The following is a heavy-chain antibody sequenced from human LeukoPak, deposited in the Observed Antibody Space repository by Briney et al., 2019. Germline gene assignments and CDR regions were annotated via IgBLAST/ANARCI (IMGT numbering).Heavy chain of an antibody. CDR1: GGSISSYY. D-gene: IGHD1-26*01. CDR3: ARGYRYSGSYYGAFDI. J-gene: IGHJ3*02. CDR2: IYYSGST. V-gene: IGHV4-59*01. Sequence: SETLSLTCTVSGGSISSYYWSWIRQPPGKGLEWIGYIYYSGSTNYNPSLKSRVTILVDTSKNQFSLKLSSVTAADTAVYYCARGYRYSGSYYGAFDIWGQGTMVTVSS.